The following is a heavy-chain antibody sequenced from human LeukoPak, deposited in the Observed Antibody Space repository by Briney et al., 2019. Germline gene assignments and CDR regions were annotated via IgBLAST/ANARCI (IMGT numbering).Heavy chain of an antibody. J-gene: IGHJ3*02. CDR1: GFSLSTSGVG. Sequence: EPGPTLVKPTQTLTLTCTFSGFSLSTSGVGVGWIRQPPGKALEWLALIYWNDDKRYSPSLKSRLTITKDTSKNQVVLTMTNMDPVDTATYYCAHSGTVTTPHDAFDIWGQGTMVTVSS. D-gene: IGHD4-17*01. CDR2: IYWNDDK. V-gene: IGHV2-5*01. CDR3: AHSGTVTTPHDAFDI.